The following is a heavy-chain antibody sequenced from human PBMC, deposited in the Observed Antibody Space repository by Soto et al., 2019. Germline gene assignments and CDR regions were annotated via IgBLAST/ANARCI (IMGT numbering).Heavy chain of an antibody. Sequence: LRLSCAASGFTFSSYAMHWVHQAPGKGLEWVAVISYDGSNKYYADSVKGRFTISRDNSKNTLYLQMNSLRAEDTAVYYCARVLYYYDSSGYDYWGQGTLVTVSS. D-gene: IGHD3-22*01. CDR2: ISYDGSNK. CDR1: GFTFSSYA. J-gene: IGHJ4*02. V-gene: IGHV3-30-3*01. CDR3: ARVLYYYDSSGYDY.